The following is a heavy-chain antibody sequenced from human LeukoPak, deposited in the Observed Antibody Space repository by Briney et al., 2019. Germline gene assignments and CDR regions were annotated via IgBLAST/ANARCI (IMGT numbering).Heavy chain of an antibody. Sequence: GGSLRLPCAASGFTFSGSAMHWVRQASGKGLEWVGRIRSKANSYATAYAASVKGRFTISRDDSKNTAYLQMNSLKTEDTAVYYCTRHGLEYSSSPKPQYYYYYYMDVWGKGTTVTVSS. CDR1: GFTFSGSA. CDR2: IRSKANSYAT. D-gene: IGHD6-6*01. CDR3: TRHGLEYSSSPKPQYYYYYYMDV. V-gene: IGHV3-73*01. J-gene: IGHJ6*03.